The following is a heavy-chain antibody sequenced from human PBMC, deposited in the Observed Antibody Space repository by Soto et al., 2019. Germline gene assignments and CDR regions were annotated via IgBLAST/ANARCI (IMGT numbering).Heavy chain of an antibody. CDR3: ARWPRAMVRGGPSDY. CDR1: GFTFSSYS. J-gene: IGHJ4*02. V-gene: IGHV3-21*01. Sequence: GSLRLSCAASGFTFSSYSMNWVRQAPGKGLEWVSSISSSSSYIYYADSVRGRFTISRDNAKNSLYLQMNSLRAEDTAVYYCARWPRAMVRGGPSDYWGQGTLVTVSS. D-gene: IGHD3-10*01. CDR2: ISSSSSYI.